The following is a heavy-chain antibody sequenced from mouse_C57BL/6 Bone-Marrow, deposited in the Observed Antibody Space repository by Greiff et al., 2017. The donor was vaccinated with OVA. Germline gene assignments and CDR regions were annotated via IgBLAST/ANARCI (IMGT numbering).Heavy chain of an antibody. D-gene: IGHD2-5*01. V-gene: IGHV1-66*01. CDR1: GYSFTSSY. CDR3: AREYYSNYGGY. CDR2: IYPGSGNT. J-gene: IGHJ2*01. Sequence: VMLVESGPELVKPGASVTISCTAPGYSFTSSYIHWVKQRSRHGLEWIGWIYPGSGNTKYNEKFQGKATLTADTSASPAYMHLISLTAEDSAVYSCAREYYSNYGGYWGQGTTLSVSS.